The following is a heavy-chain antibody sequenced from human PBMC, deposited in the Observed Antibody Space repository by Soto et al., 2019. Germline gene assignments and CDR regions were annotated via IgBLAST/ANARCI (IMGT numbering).Heavy chain of an antibody. CDR3: AREPVAGMVYANNWFDP. J-gene: IGHJ5*02. CDR2: IYYSGST. V-gene: IGHV4-39*02. CDR1: GGSISSSSYY. Sequence: PSETLSLTCTVSGGSISSSSYYWGWIRQPPGKGLEWIGSIYYSGSTYYNPSLKSRVTISVDTSKNQFSLKLSSVTAADTAVYYCAREPVAGMVYANNWFDPWGQGTLVTVSS. D-gene: IGHD2-8*01.